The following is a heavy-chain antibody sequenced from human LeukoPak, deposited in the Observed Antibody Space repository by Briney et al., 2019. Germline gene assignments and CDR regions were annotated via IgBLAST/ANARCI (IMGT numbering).Heavy chain of an antibody. D-gene: IGHD6-13*01. CDR3: AKTPDSSRGGFDY. Sequence: GGSLRLACAASGFTFSSYGMHWVRQAPGEGLEWMAFIRCDGSNKYYADSVKGRFTISRDNSKNTLSLQMNSLRAGDTALYYCAKTPDSSRGGFDYWGQGSLVTVSS. V-gene: IGHV3-30*02. J-gene: IGHJ4*02. CDR2: IRCDGSNK. CDR1: GFTFSSYG.